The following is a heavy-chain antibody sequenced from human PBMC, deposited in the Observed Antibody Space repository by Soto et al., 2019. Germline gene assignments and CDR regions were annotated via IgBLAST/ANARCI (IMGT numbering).Heavy chain of an antibody. Sequence: QVQLQESGPGLVRPSGALSVTCAVSGDSISRSHWWRWVRQSPGKGLEWIGEISHSGITNYNPSLKIRVTISGDKSKNQLSLKLTSVTAADTAVYYCARVRYDRSGFDHWGQGTLVSVSS. V-gene: IGHV4-4*02. CDR1: GDSISRSHW. CDR3: ARVRYDRSGFDH. CDR2: ISHSGIT. J-gene: IGHJ4*02. D-gene: IGHD3-22*01.